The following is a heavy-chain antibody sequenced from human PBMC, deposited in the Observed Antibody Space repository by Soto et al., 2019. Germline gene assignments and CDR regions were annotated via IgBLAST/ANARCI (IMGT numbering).Heavy chain of an antibody. V-gene: IGHV3-53*01. CDR2: IYSDGRT. CDR1: GFTVSSNY. D-gene: IGHD4-17*01. J-gene: IGHJ1*01. Sequence: EVQLVESGGGLIQPGGSLRLSCAASGFTVSSNYMSWVRQAPGKGLEWVSTIYSDGRTFYADSVKGRFTISRDNSKNSLYRPRTSLGAEDTAVYYCARDGAMTTYFEYFLYWGQGTLVTVSS. CDR3: ARDGAMTTYFEYFLY.